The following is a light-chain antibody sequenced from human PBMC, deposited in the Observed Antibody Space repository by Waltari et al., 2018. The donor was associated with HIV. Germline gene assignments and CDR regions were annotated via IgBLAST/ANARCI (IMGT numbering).Light chain of an antibody. CDR3: LLSVPVGSRV. CDR1: TGPVTSGHF. J-gene: IGLJ3*02. CDR2: DTS. V-gene: IGLV7-46*01. Sequence: QAMVTQEPSLTVSPGGTVTLTCGSSTGPVTSGHFPYWFQQKPGQAPRTLIYDTSDKHSWTPARFSGSLLGGKAALTLSGAQPEDEADYYCLLSVPVGSRVFGGGTKLTVL.